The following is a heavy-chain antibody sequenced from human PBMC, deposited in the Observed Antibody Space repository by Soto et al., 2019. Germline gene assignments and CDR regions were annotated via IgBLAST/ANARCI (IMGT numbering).Heavy chain of an antibody. J-gene: IGHJ4*02. CDR3: ARGFAIGWYTYFFDL. V-gene: IGHV4-59*08. CDR2: LYYTGST. Sequence: PSXTLSLTCTVSGASISGYHWGWIRQPPGKGLEWIGYLYYTGSTHYNPSLKSRVTMSVDTSKNQFSLKLNSVTAADTAVYYCARGFAIGWYTYFFDLWGQGPLVTVSS. D-gene: IGHD6-19*01. CDR1: GASISGYH.